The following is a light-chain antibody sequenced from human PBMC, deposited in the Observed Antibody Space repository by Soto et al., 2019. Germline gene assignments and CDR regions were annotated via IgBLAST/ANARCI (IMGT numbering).Light chain of an antibody. CDR3: QYYDSSLSASV. CDR1: SSNIGAGYD. Sequence: QSVLTQPPSVSGAPGQRVTISCSGSSSNIGAGYDVHWYQQLPGKAPKLLVYGNNNRPSGVPDRFSGSKSGTSASLAITGLQAEDEADYYCQYYDSSLSASVFGGGTKLTVL. CDR2: GNN. V-gene: IGLV1-40*01. J-gene: IGLJ3*02.